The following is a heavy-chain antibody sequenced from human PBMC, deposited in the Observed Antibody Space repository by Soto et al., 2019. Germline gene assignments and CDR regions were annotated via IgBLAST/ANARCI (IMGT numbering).Heavy chain of an antibody. CDR1: GGSFSGYY. Sequence: SETLSLTCAVYGGSFSGYYWSWIRQPPGKGLEWIGEINHSGSTNYNPSLKSRVTISVDTSKNQFSLKLSSVTAADTAVYYCARDERQWLVDAFDIWGQGTMVTVSS. CDR2: INHSGST. D-gene: IGHD6-19*01. V-gene: IGHV4-34*01. CDR3: ARDERQWLVDAFDI. J-gene: IGHJ3*02.